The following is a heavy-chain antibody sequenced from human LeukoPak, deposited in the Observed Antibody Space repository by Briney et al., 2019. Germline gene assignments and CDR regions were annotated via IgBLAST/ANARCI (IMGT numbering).Heavy chain of an antibody. CDR3: ARGRDSSGWYIPVDY. D-gene: IGHD6-19*01. Sequence: ASVKVSCKASGYTFTSYDINWVRQATGQGLEWMGWMNPNSGNTGYAQKFQGRVTITRNTSISTAYMELSSLRSEDTAVYYCARGRDSSGWYIPVDYWGQGTLVTVSS. J-gene: IGHJ4*02. CDR1: GYTFTSYD. V-gene: IGHV1-8*03. CDR2: MNPNSGNT.